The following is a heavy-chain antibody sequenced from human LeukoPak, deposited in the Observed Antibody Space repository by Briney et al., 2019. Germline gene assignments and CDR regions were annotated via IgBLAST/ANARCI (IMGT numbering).Heavy chain of an antibody. J-gene: IGHJ4*02. CDR1: GFTFSSYG. CDR3: AKVRDGWELTPNFDS. Sequence: PGGSLRLSCAASGFTFSSYGMHWVRQAPGKGLEWVAFIRYDGSNKYYADSVKGRFTISRDNSRSTLYLQMSSLGPEDTAVYRCAKVRDGWELTPNFDSWGQGTLVTVSS. CDR2: IRYDGSNK. D-gene: IGHD1-26*01. V-gene: IGHV3-30*02.